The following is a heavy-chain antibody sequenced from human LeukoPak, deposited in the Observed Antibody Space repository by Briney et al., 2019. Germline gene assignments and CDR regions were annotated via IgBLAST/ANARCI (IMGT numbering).Heavy chain of an antibody. D-gene: IGHD1-26*01. V-gene: IGHV4-38-2*01. CDR3: AMSGSFDY. Sequence: SETLSLTCAVSGYSISSGYYWGWIRQPPGKGLEWIGSIHHSGSTYYNPSLKSRVTISVDTSKNQFSLKLSSVTAADTAVYYCAMSGSFDYWGQGTLVTVSS. J-gene: IGHJ4*02. CDR1: GYSISSGYY. CDR2: IHHSGST.